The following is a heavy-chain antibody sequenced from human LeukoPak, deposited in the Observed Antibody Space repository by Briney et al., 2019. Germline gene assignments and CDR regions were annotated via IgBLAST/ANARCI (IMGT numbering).Heavy chain of an antibody. V-gene: IGHV1-18*04. Sequence: GASVKVSCKASGYSFDNYGFSWMRQAPGQGLEWMGWISTKNDKTNYAPKFQDRVTMTTDTSTSTAYMELRNLRSDDTAVYYCARDFSRPWTSHSLGYWGQGTLVTVSS. J-gene: IGHJ4*02. CDR3: ARDFSRPWTSHSLGY. CDR1: GYSFDNYG. D-gene: IGHD2-2*01. CDR2: ISTKNDKT.